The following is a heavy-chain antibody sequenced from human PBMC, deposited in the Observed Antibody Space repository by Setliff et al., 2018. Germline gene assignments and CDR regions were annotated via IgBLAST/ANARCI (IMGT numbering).Heavy chain of an antibody. D-gene: IGHD3-3*01. CDR3: ARHFRSSKVQFLEYLTDYYFDS. J-gene: IGHJ4*02. Sequence: SETLSLTCTVSDVSISSSSFYWAWIRQPPGKGLEWIGSIYYSGSTYYNPSLTSRVTISVDTSNDQFSLNLRSVTAADTAIYYCARHFRSSKVQFLEYLTDYYFDSWGQGTLVTVSS. V-gene: IGHV4-39*01. CDR1: DVSISSSSFY. CDR2: IYYSGST.